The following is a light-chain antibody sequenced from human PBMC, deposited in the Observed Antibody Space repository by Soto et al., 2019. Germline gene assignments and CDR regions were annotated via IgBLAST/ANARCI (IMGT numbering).Light chain of an antibody. V-gene: IGKV1-9*01. CDR3: PQLNTYPIT. CDR1: QGISSY. CDR2: AAS. Sequence: DIQLTQSPSFLSASVGDRVTITCRDSQGISSYLAWYPQTPGKAPKLLIYAASTLQSGVPSRFSCSGAGTEFTLTISSLQPEDVTTDCCPQLNTYPITFCQGTRLEIK. J-gene: IGKJ5*01.